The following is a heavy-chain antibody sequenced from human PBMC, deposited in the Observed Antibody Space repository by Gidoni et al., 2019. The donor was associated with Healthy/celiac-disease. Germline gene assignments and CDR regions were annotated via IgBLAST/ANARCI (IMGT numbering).Heavy chain of an antibody. Sequence: EVQLLESGGGSVQPGGSLRLSCAASGFTFSSYAMSWVRQAPGKGLEWVSAISGSGGSTDYADSVKGRFTISRDNSKNTLYLQMNSLRAEDTAVYYCAKPGGNSVLSYGPDYWGQGTLVTVSS. CDR1: GFTFSSYA. J-gene: IGHJ4*02. V-gene: IGHV3-23*01. D-gene: IGHD2-21*02. CDR2: ISGSGGST. CDR3: AKPGGNSVLSYGPDY.